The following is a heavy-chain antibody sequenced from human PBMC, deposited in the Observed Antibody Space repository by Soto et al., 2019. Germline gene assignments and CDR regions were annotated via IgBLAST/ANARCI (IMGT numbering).Heavy chain of an antibody. CDR3: ARDSMVVAATYDAFDI. Sequence: GGSLRLSCAASGFTFSSYGIHWVRQAPGKGLEWVAVIWYDGSNKYYADSVKGRFTISRDNSENTLYLQMNSLRAEDTAVYYCARDSMVVAATYDAFDIWGQGTMVTVSS. D-gene: IGHD2-15*01. CDR2: IWYDGSNK. J-gene: IGHJ3*02. V-gene: IGHV3-33*01. CDR1: GFTFSSYG.